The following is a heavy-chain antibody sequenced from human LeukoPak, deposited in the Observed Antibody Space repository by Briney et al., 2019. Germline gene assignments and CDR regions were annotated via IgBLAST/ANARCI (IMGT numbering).Heavy chain of an antibody. V-gene: IGHV3-74*01. J-gene: IGHJ4*02. CDR2: INSDGSST. CDR1: GFTFSSYW. Sequence: QPGGSLRLSCAASGFTFSSYWMHWVRQAPGKGLVWVSRINSDGSSTSYADSVKGRFTISRDNAKNSLYLQMNSLRGEDMALYYCAKGLVGSSIADFFDYWGQGILVTVSS. D-gene: IGHD6-6*01. CDR3: AKGLVGSSIADFFDY.